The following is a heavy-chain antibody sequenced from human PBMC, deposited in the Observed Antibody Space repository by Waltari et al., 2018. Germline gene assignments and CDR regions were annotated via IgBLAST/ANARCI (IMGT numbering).Heavy chain of an antibody. CDR2: INHSGST. CDR3: ARVPRYGFHYYYGMDV. Sequence: QVQLQQWGAGLLKPSETLSLTCAVYGGSFSGYYWSWIRQPPGKGLEWIGEINHSGSTNYNPSLKSRVTISVDTSKNQFSLKLSSVTAADTAVYYCARVPRYGFHYYYGMDVWGQGTTVTVSS. D-gene: IGHD3-10*01. J-gene: IGHJ6*02. CDR1: GGSFSGYY. V-gene: IGHV4-34*01.